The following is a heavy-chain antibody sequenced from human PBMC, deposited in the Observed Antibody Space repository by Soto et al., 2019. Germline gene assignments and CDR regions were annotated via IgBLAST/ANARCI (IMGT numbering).Heavy chain of an antibody. CDR3: ARGNYPKTFDY. CDR2: IYHSGST. V-gene: IGHV4-30-2*01. Sequence: SETLSLTCAVSGGSITSSVSSWSWIRQPPGKGLEWIGYIYHSGSTSYNPSLKSRVTMSVDRSKNQFSLKLSSVTAADTAVYYCARGNYPKTFDYWGPGTLVTVSS. D-gene: IGHD3-22*01. J-gene: IGHJ4*02. CDR1: GGSITSSVSS.